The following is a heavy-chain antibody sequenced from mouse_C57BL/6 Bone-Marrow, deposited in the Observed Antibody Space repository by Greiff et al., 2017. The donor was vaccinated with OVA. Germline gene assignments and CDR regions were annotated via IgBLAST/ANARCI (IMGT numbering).Heavy chain of an antibody. V-gene: IGHV5-17*01. CDR1: GFTFSDYG. CDR3: ARPDYYGSSYYAMDY. D-gene: IGHD1-1*01. J-gene: IGHJ4*01. Sequence: EVQGVESGGGLVKPGGSLKLSCAASGFTFSDYGMHWVRQAPEKGLEWVAYISSGSSTIYYADTVKGRFTISRDNAKNTLFLQMTSLRSEDTAMYYCARPDYYGSSYYAMDYWGQGTSVTVSS. CDR2: ISSGSSTI.